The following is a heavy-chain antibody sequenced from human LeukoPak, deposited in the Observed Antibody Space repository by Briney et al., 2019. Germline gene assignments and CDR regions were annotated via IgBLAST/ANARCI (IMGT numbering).Heavy chain of an antibody. J-gene: IGHJ4*02. CDR2: IYTSGST. Sequence: SETLSLTCTVSGGSISSGSYYWSWIRQPAGKGLEWIGRIYTSGSTNYNPSLKSRVTISVDTSKNQFSLKLSSVTAADTAVYYCAGRAMVRGVIRSYWGQGTLVTVSS. CDR1: GGSISSGSYY. D-gene: IGHD3-10*01. CDR3: AGRAMVRGVIRSY. V-gene: IGHV4-61*02.